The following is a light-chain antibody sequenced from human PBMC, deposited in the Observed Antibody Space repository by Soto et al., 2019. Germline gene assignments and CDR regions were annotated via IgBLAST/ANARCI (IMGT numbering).Light chain of an antibody. V-gene: IGLV2-14*01. Sequence: QSVLTQPASVSGSPGQSITISCTGTSSDVGGYNYVSWYQQHPGKAPKLMIYDVSNRPSGVSNRFSGSKSGNTASLTISGLQAEDEADYYCSSYTSSSFGEYVFGTGTKLTVL. CDR1: SSDVGGYNY. CDR2: DVS. J-gene: IGLJ1*01. CDR3: SSYTSSSFGEYV.